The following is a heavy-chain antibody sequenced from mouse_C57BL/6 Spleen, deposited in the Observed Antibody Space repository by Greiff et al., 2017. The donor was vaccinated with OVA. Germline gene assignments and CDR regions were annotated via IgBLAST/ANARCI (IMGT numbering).Heavy chain of an antibody. V-gene: IGHV1-80*01. CDR2: IYPGDGDT. Sequence: QVQLQQSGAELVKPGASVKISCKASGYAFSSYWMNWVKQRPGKGLEWIGQIYPGDGDTNYNGKFKGKAKLTADKSYSTAYMPRSSLTSEDSAVYYCARDALPHYAMDYWGQGTSVTVSS. CDR1: GYAFSSYW. J-gene: IGHJ4*01. CDR3: ARDALPHYAMDY.